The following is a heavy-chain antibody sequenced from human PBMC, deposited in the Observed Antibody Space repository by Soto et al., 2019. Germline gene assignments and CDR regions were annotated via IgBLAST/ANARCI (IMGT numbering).Heavy chain of an antibody. CDR3: TREGSAPYYYYGMDA. V-gene: IGHV1-18*01. D-gene: IGHD3-10*01. J-gene: IGHJ6*02. CDR1: GGTFRTHA. Sequence: GASVKVSCTASGGTFRTHAFSWVRQAPGQGLEWLGWINTHNGNTNYAQNLQGRVIMTADTSTSTAYMELRSLRSDDTAIYYCTREGSAPYYYYGMDAWGQGTTVTVPS. CDR2: INTHNGNT.